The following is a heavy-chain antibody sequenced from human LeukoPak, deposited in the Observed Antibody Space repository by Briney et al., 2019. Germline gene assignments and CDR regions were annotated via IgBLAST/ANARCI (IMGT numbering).Heavy chain of an antibody. J-gene: IGHJ3*02. CDR3: AADSGLDFDI. CDR2: IYHSGST. D-gene: IGHD1-14*01. V-gene: IGHV4-4*02. CDR1: RGSISSSNW. Sequence: PSETLSLTCAVSRGSISSSNWWSWVRQPPGKGLEWIGEIYHSGSTNYKPSLKSRDTISVETSKKQFCLKLSSVTAAETAVYSCAADSGLDFDIWGKGTMVTVSS.